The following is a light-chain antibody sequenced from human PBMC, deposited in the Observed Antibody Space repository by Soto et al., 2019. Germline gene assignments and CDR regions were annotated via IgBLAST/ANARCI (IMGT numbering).Light chain of an antibody. Sequence: EIVMTQSPATLSVSPGERATLSCRASQNVGIDLAWFQQKPGQAPGLLIYGTSIRATGIPARFSASGSGTEFTLTINSLQSEDFAVYYCQQCNDWPLTFGGGTKVEIK. J-gene: IGKJ4*01. CDR3: QQCNDWPLT. CDR2: GTS. V-gene: IGKV3-15*01. CDR1: QNVGID.